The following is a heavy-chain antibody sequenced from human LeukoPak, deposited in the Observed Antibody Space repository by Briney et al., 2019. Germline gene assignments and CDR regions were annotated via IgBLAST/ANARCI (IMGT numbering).Heavy chain of an antibody. CDR2: MNPNSGNT. D-gene: IGHD3-3*01. J-gene: IGHJ6*03. CDR3: ARAYRRRITIFGVVNLGSYYYMDV. V-gene: IGHV1-8*01. Sequence: ASVKVSCKASGYTFTSYDINGVRQATGQGLEWMGWMNPNSGNTGYAQKFQGRVTMTRNTSISTAYMELSRLRSEDTAVYYCARAYRRRITIFGVVNLGSYYYMDVWGKGTTVTVSS. CDR1: GYTFTSYD.